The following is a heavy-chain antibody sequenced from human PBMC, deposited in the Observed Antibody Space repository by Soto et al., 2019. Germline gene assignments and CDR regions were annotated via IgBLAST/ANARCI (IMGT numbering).Heavy chain of an antibody. Sequence: QVQLVESGGGVVQPGRSLRLSCAASGFTFSSYAMHWVRQAPGKGLEGVAVISYDGSNQYYADSVKGRFTISRDNSKNTLYLQMNSLRTEDTAVYYCAKSFHSGYYIEGPDYWGQGTLVTVSS. CDR2: ISYDGSNQ. D-gene: IGHD3-3*01. CDR3: AKSFHSGYYIEGPDY. V-gene: IGHV3-30*18. CDR1: GFTFSSYA. J-gene: IGHJ4*02.